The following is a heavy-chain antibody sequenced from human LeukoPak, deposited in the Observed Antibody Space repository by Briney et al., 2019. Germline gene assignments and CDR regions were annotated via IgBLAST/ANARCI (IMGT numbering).Heavy chain of an antibody. CDR2: IRSKAYGGTT. V-gene: IGHV3-49*04. CDR1: GFTFCDYA. J-gene: IGHJ4*02. D-gene: IGHD3-10*01. CDR3: TRVPVTMVRGVIQATDY. Sequence: GGSLRLSCTASGFTFCDYAMSWVRQAPGKGLGWVGFIRSKAYGGTTEYAASVKGRFTISRDDSKSIAYLQMNSLKTEDTAVYYCTRVPVTMVRGVIQATDYWGQGTLVTVSS.